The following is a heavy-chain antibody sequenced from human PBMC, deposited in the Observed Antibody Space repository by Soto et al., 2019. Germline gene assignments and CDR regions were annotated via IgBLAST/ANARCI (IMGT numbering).Heavy chain of an antibody. V-gene: IGHV4-34*01. Sequence: ETLSLTCAVYGGSFSGYYWSWIRQPPGKGLEWIGEINHSGSTNYNPSLKSRVTISVDTSKNQSSLKLSSVTAADTAVYYCARGAGLRFLEWSPAPYYYYYYGMDVWGQGTTVT. J-gene: IGHJ6*02. CDR2: INHSGST. CDR1: GGSFSGYY. CDR3: ARGAGLRFLEWSPAPYYYYYYGMDV. D-gene: IGHD3-3*01.